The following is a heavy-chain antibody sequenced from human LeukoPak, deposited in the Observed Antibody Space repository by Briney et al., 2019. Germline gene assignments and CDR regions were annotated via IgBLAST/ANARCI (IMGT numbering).Heavy chain of an antibody. J-gene: IGHJ5*02. CDR3: ARERSGYQLGNWFDP. V-gene: IGHV1-69*13. CDR2: IIPIFGTA. Sequence: SVTVSCTASGGTFSSYAISWVRQAPGQGLEWMGGIIPIFGTANYAQKFQGRVTITADESTSTAYMELSSLRSEDTAVYYCARERSGYQLGNWFDPWGQGTLVTVSS. CDR1: GGTFSSYA. D-gene: IGHD6-6*01.